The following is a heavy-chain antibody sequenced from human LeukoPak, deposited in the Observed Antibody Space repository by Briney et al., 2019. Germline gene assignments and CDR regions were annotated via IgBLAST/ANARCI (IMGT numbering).Heavy chain of an antibody. Sequence: SETLSLTCTISGGSLSTYYWSWIRQPPGKGLEWIGYIYYTGSTNYNPSLKSRATISVDASNNQFSLKLSSVTAADTAVYYCARHPSAVAGKTFDCWGQGTLVTVSS. CDR1: GGSLSTYY. V-gene: IGHV4-59*08. D-gene: IGHD6-19*01. J-gene: IGHJ4*02. CDR3: ARHPSAVAGKTFDC. CDR2: IYYTGST.